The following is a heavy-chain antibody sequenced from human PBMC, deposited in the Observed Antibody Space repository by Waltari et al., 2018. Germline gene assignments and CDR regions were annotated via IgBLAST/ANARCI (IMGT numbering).Heavy chain of an antibody. V-gene: IGHV3-33*08. Sequence: QVHVVASGGGVVQPGESLRLSGVVPGISPTPLGIHGVRQSPGKGLGWVAVAWFDGINKYYSESVKGRFDVSKDNSNNTSFLQMRSLRLDDAAMYYCVPANGLVAKVVDYWGQGTQVTVSS. CDR3: VPANGLVAKVVDY. CDR2: AWFDGINK. J-gene: IGHJ4*02. CDR1: GISPTPLG. D-gene: IGHD3-9*01.